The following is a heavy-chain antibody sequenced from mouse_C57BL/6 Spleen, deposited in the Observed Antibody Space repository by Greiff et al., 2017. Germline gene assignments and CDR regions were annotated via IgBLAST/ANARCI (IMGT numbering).Heavy chain of an antibody. J-gene: IGHJ4*01. CDR1: GFTFSDYG. D-gene: IGHD1-1*02. CDR2: ISSGSSTI. Sequence: EVMLVESGGGLVKPGGSLKLSCAASGFTFSDYGMHWVRQAPEKGLEWVAYISSGSSTIYYADTVKGRFTISRDNAKNTLFLQMTSLRSEDTAMYDCAKAAYGYYAMDYWGQGTSVTVSS. CDR3: AKAAYGYYAMDY. V-gene: IGHV5-17*01.